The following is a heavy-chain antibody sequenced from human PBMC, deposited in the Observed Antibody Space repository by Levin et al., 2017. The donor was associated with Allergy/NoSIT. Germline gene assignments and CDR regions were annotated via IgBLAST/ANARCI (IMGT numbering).Heavy chain of an antibody. D-gene: IGHD6-6*01. J-gene: IGHJ3*02. CDR2: FDPEDGET. Sequence: ASVKVSCKVSGYTLTELSMHWVRQAPGKGLEWMGGFDPEDGETIYAQKFQGRVTMTEDTSTDTAYMELSSLRSEDTAVYYCATVSLAAPSDAFDIWGQGTMVTVSS. CDR1: GYTLTELS. CDR3: ATVSLAAPSDAFDI. V-gene: IGHV1-24*01.